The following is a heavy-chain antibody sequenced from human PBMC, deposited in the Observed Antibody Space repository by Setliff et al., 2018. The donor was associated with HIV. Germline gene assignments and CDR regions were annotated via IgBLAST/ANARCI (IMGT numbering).Heavy chain of an antibody. CDR3: ARHSDDRDPWYFDL. Sequence: PGESLKISCVGSGYSFTSSEISWVRQMPGKGLEWMGKIDPSDSYTKYNPSFEGHVTISADKSINTAHLQLNSLKASDTAKYYCARHSDDRDPWYFDLWG. J-gene: IGHJ2*01. V-gene: IGHV5-10-1*01. CDR1: GYSFTSSE. D-gene: IGHD1-1*01. CDR2: IDPSDSYT.